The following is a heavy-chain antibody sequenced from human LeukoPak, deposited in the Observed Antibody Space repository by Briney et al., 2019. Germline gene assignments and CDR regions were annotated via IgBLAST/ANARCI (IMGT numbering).Heavy chain of an antibody. D-gene: IGHD2-15*01. Sequence: SSVTVSLKASGYTFSNYGISWVRQAPGLGLEWMGWTSYNGNTNYAQKFQDRVTMTTNTSTTTAYMELRSPESDDTAVYYCARHSGSGWQALGYWGQGTLVTVSS. V-gene: IGHV1-18*04. CDR2: TSYNGNT. J-gene: IGHJ4*02. CDR1: GYTFSNYG. CDR3: ARHSGSGWQALGY.